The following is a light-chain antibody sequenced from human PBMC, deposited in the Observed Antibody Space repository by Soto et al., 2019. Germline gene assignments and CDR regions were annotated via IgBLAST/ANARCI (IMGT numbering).Light chain of an antibody. V-gene: IGKV3-15*01. J-gene: IGKJ5*01. CDR3: QQYNDRPPIT. Sequence: MMMTQSPATLSVSPGERVTLSCRTSHSVNSHVAWYQQKPGQAPRLLIVGSFARATGIPARFSGSGSGSEFTLTISGLQSEDFAVYYCQQYNDRPPITFGQGTRLEIK. CDR1: HSVNSH. CDR2: GSF.